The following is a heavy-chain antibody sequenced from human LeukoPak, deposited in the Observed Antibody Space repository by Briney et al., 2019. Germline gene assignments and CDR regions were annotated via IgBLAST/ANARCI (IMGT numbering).Heavy chain of an antibody. V-gene: IGHV4-59*08. CDR1: GDSISYYY. Sequence: AETLSLTCTVSGDSISYYYGSWIRQPPGKAREGMGYIYYSGSTNYNPPLKSLVTISVDPSKNRFSLKLSSVTAAEPAVYYCARHARDTSDYFDHWGQGTLVTVSS. D-gene: IGHD3-22*01. CDR3: ARHARDTSDYFDH. J-gene: IGHJ4*02. CDR2: IYYSGST.